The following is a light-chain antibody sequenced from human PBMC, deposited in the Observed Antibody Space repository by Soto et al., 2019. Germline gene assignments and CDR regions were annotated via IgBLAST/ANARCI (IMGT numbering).Light chain of an antibody. V-gene: IGKV1-27*01. CDR1: QEISVY. CDR3: QKFDTAPLT. Sequence: DIQMTQSPSSLSASVGDRVTITCRASQEISVYLAWYHQKHGNVPTLLIYRASTLQSGVPSRFSGSGSGTDFTLTISSLQPEDVATYYCQKFDTAPLTFGQGTRREIK. J-gene: IGKJ5*01. CDR2: RAS.